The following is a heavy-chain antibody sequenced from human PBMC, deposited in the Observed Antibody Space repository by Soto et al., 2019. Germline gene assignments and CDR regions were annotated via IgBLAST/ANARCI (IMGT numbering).Heavy chain of an antibody. Sequence: GESLKISCKGSGYSFTRYWISWVRQMPGKGLEWMGIIYPGDSDTRYSPSFQGQVTISADKSISTAYLQWSSLKASDTAMYYCARPPSSGYSGGAFDIWGQGTMVTVSS. V-gene: IGHV5-51*01. CDR1: GYSFTRYW. CDR2: IYPGDSDT. D-gene: IGHD3-22*01. J-gene: IGHJ3*02. CDR3: ARPPSSGYSGGAFDI.